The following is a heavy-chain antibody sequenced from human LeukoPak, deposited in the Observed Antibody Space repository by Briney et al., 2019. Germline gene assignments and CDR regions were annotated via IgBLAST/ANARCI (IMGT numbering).Heavy chain of an antibody. CDR2: ISGSGGST. D-gene: IGHD3-3*01. CDR3: AKPYADYDFWSGYPWFDP. CDR1: GFTFSSYA. Sequence: GGSLRLSCAASGFTFSSYAMSWVRQAPGKGLEWVSAISGSGGSTYYADSVKGRFTISRDNSENTLYLQMNSLRAEDTAVYYCAKPYADYDFWSGYPWFDPWGQGTLVTVSS. V-gene: IGHV3-23*01. J-gene: IGHJ5*02.